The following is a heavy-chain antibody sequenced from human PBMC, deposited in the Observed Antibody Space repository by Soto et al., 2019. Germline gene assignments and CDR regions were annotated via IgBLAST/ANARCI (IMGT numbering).Heavy chain of an antibody. V-gene: IGHV4-30-4*01. CDR2: IYYSGST. CDR1: GGSISSGDDY. D-gene: IGHD3-10*01. Sequence: HVQLQESGPGLVKPSQTLSLTCTVSGGSISSGDDYWSWIRQPPGKGLEWIGYIYYSGSTYYNPSLKSRVTISVDTSKNQFSLKLSTVTAADTAVYYCARTMVRGVPIDYWGQGTLVTVSS. J-gene: IGHJ4*02. CDR3: ARTMVRGVPIDY.